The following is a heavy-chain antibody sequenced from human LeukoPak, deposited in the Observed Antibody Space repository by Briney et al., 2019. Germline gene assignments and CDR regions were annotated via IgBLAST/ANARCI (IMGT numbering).Heavy chain of an antibody. J-gene: IGHJ4*01. D-gene: IGHD2-2*01. CDR2: FDPEDGET. V-gene: IGHV1-24*01. CDR3: TTREIVVEPAATSLVRGVLWRSDF. CDR1: GYTLTELS. Sequence: ASVKVSCKVSGYTLTELSMHWVRQAPGKGLEWMGGFDPEDGETIYAQKFQGRFTMTEDTSSGTAYMELNSLRSEDTAVYYCTTREIVVEPAATSLVRGVLWRSDFWGHGTLVTVSS.